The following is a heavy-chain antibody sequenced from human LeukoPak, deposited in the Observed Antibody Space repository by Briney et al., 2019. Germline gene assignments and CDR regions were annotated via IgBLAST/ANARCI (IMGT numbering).Heavy chain of an antibody. D-gene: IGHD6-13*01. V-gene: IGHV1-24*01. Sequence: ASVKVSCKVSGYTLTELSMHWVRQAPGKGLEWMGGFDPEDGETIYAQKFQGRVTMTEDTSTDTAYMELSSLRSEDTAVYYCATSSSWYTRYDYWGQGPLVTVSS. CDR2: FDPEDGET. CDR3: ATSSSWYTRYDY. J-gene: IGHJ4*02. CDR1: GYTLTELS.